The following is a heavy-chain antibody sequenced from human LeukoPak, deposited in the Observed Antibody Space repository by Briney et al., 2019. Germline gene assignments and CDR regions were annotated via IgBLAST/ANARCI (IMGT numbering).Heavy chain of an antibody. J-gene: IGHJ6*02. V-gene: IGHV1-18*01. Sequence: ASVKVSCKASGYTFTSYGISWVRQAPGQGLEWMVWISAYNGNTNYAQKLQGRVTMTTDTSTSTAYMELRSLRSDDTAVYYCARVGIDGDYHNAYYYYGMDVWGQGTTVTVSS. CDR1: GYTFTSYG. CDR3: ARVGIDGDYHNAYYYYGMDV. D-gene: IGHD4-17*01. CDR2: ISAYNGNT.